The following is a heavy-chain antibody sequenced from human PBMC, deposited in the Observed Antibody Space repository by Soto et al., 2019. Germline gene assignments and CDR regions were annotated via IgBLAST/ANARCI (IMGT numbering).Heavy chain of an antibody. Sequence: KVSCKASGYTFTSYGISWVRHAPGQGLEWMGWISAYNGNTNYAQKLQGRVTMTTDTSTSTAYMELRSLRSDDTAVYYCARVTAITGTTSYMDVWGKGTTVTVSS. CDR2: ISAYNGNT. D-gene: IGHD1-7*01. CDR1: GYTFTSYG. V-gene: IGHV1-18*01. J-gene: IGHJ6*03. CDR3: ARVTAITGTTSYMDV.